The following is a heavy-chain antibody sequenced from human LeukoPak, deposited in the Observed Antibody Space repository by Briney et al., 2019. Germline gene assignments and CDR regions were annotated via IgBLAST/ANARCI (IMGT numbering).Heavy chain of an antibody. CDR2: LSSSSSYI. CDR1: GFTFSSYS. J-gene: IGHJ4*02. CDR3: ARGLHDYGDG. V-gene: IGHV3-21*01. Sequence: PGGPLTLSCAASGFTFSSYSMNGLRQAPGKALEWGSSLSSSSSYIYYADSVKGRFTISRDNAKNSLYLQMNSLRAEDTAVYYCARGLHDYGDGWGQGTLVTVSS. D-gene: IGHD2-21*02.